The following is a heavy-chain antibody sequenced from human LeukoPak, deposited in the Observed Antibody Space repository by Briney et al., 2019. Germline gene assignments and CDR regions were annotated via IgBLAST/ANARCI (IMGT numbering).Heavy chain of an antibody. CDR3: ATTGITMVRGFDY. Sequence: GGPLRLSCAASGFTVSSNYMSWVRQAPGKGLEWVSVIYSGGSTYYADSVKGRFTISRDNSKNTLYLQMNSLRAEDTAVYYCATTGITMVRGFDYWGQGTLVTVSS. CDR2: IYSGGST. CDR1: GFTVSSNY. J-gene: IGHJ4*02. V-gene: IGHV3-66*01. D-gene: IGHD3-10*01.